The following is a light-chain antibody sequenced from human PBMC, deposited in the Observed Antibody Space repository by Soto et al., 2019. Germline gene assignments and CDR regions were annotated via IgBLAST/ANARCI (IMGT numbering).Light chain of an antibody. CDR2: DVS. CDR1: SSDVCGYIY. J-gene: IGLJ1*01. Sequence: QSALTQPDSVSGSPGQSIAISCTGTSSDVCGYIYVSWYQQQPVKAPKLVISDVSNRPSGVSDRFSGSKSVNTASLTISGLQTEDEADYYCASYTTSSTYVFGTGTKVTVL. CDR3: ASYTTSSTYV. V-gene: IGLV2-14*01.